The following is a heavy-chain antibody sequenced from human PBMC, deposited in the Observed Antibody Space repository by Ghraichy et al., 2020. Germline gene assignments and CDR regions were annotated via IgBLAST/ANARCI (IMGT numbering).Heavy chain of an antibody. D-gene: IGHD2-15*01. J-gene: IGHJ4*02. CDR3: TTDFIDLGYCSGGSCSVFDY. CDR2: IKSKTDGGTT. Sequence: GESLNISCAASGFTFSNAWMSWVRQAPGKGLEWVGRIKSKTDGGTTDYAAPMKGRFTISRDDSKNTLYLQMNSLKTEDTAVYYCTTDFIDLGYCSGGSCSVFDYWGQGTLVTVSS. CDR1: GFTFSNAW. V-gene: IGHV3-15*01.